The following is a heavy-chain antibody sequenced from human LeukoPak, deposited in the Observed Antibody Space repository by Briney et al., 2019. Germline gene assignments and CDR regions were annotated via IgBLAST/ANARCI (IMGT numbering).Heavy chain of an antibody. Sequence: GGSLRLSCAASGFAVSSNYMTWVRQAPGKGLEWVSLVYSGGGTEYADSVKGRFTISRDNSKNTLYLQMNSLRAEDTAVYYIARPSTAGTTKGLESWGQGTRSPSRQ. CDR3: ARPSTAGTTKGLES. CDR1: GFAVSSNY. J-gene: IGHJ5*02. D-gene: IGHD1-14*01. V-gene: IGHV3-53*01. CDR2: VYSGGGT.